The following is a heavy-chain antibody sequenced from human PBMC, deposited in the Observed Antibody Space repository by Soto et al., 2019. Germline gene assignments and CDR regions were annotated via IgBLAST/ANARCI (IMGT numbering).Heavy chain of an antibody. D-gene: IGHD4-17*01. J-gene: IGHJ4*02. CDR2: ISGSGAGT. CDR1: GLTFSSYA. Sequence: EAQLLESGGGLVQPGGSLRLSCVGSGLTFSSYAMTWVRQAPGKGLEWVSGISGSGAGTHYADSVKGRFTISRDNSKNMMYRQMNSLRAEDTAVYYCAKDPNGDYLGAFVDWGQGTLVTVSS. CDR3: AKDPNGDYLGAFVD. V-gene: IGHV3-23*01.